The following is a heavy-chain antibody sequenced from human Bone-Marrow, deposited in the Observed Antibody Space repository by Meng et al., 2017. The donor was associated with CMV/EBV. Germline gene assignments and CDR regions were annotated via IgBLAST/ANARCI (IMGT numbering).Heavy chain of an antibody. D-gene: IGHD4-17*01. CDR3: ARAGYVGDYADAFDI. J-gene: IGHJ3*02. V-gene: IGHV3-7*01. Sequence: GGSLRLSCAASGFSFSSHWLSWVRQVPGKGLEWVANIKEDGTLKYYVESVKGRFTISRDNAKSSLYLQMNSLRAEDTAVYYCARAGYVGDYADAFDIWGQGTMVTVSS. CDR2: IKEDGTLK. CDR1: GFSFSSHW.